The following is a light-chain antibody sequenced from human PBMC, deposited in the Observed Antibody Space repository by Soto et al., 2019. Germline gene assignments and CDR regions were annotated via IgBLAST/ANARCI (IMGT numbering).Light chain of an antibody. CDR1: SSDIGSYNL. CDR3: CSYAGSETSL. Sequence: QSVLTQPASVSGSPGQSITISCTGTSSDIGSYNLVSWYQQHPGKAPKLMIYEGSKRPSGVSSRFSGSKSGDTASLTISGLQADDEGDYYCCSYAGSETSLFGGGTKVTVL. J-gene: IGLJ2*01. CDR2: EGS. V-gene: IGLV2-23*01.